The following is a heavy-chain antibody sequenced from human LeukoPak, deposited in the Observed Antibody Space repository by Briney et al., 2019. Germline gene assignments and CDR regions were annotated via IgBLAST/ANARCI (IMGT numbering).Heavy chain of an antibody. CDR2: ITSSCSTM. J-gene: IGHJ4*02. CDR3: ARELHSSGWYEDY. D-gene: IGHD6-19*01. Sequence: GGSLRLSCAASGFTFSDYYMSWIRQAPGKGLEWVSYITSSCSTMYYADSVKGRFTISRDNAKNSLYLQMNSLRAEDTAVYYCARELHSSGWYEDYWGQGTLVTVSS. CDR1: GFTFSDYY. V-gene: IGHV3-11*01.